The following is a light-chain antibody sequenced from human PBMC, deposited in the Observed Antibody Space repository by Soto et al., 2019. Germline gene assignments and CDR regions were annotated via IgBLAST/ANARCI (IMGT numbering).Light chain of an antibody. Sequence: LMTQTQISLSVTPGQPASISCKSSQSLLQSDGNTYLYWFLQKPGQPPHLLIYEASNRFSGVPDRFSGSGSGTEFTLKISRVEAEDVGVYYCMQSIELPRTFGQGTKVDIK. J-gene: IGKJ1*01. CDR1: QSLLQSDGNTY. CDR2: EAS. CDR3: MQSIELPRT. V-gene: IGKV2D-29*01.